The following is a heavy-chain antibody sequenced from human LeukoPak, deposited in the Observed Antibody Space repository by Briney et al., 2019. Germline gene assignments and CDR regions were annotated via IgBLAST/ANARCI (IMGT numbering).Heavy chain of an antibody. J-gene: IGHJ3*02. CDR1: GFSLSTTGMC. CDR3: ARIRRGIAVAGSTQDAFDI. D-gene: IGHD6-19*01. Sequence: SGPTLVNPTQTLTLTCTFSGFSLSTTGMCVSWIRQPPGKALEWLARIDWDDDKYYSTSLKTRLTISKDTSKNQVVLTMTNMDPEDTATYYCARIRRGIAVAGSTQDAFDIWGQGTMVTVSS. CDR2: IDWDDDK. V-gene: IGHV2-70*11.